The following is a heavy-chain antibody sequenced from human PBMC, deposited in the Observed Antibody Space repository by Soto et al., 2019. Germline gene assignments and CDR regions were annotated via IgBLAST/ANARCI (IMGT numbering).Heavy chain of an antibody. J-gene: IGHJ4*02. CDR2: IGPESGAT. CDR1: GYTFTGYY. D-gene: IGHD3-3*02. CDR3: GRGRSGQIVIFY. V-gene: IGHV1-2*02. Sequence: QVQLVQSGAEVKKPGASVKVSCKASGYTFTGYYMHWVRQAPGQGLEWMGEIGPESGATRYAQKFQGRVTMTMDMSITTVYMELKNLSPDDTAVYYCGRGRSGQIVIFYWGQGTPVTVSS.